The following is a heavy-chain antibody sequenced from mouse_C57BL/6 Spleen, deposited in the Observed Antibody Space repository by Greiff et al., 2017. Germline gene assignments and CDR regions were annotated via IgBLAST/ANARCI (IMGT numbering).Heavy chain of an antibody. CDR3: ASYSNHWYFGV. CDR1: GYTFTSYW. Sequence: QVQLQQPGAELVKPGASVKLSCKASGYTFTSYWMQWVKQRPGQGLEWIGEIDPSDSYTNYNQKFKGKATLTVDTSSSTAYMQLSSLTSEDSAVYYCASYSNHWYFGVWGTGTTVTVSS. CDR2: IDPSDSYT. V-gene: IGHV1-50*01. D-gene: IGHD2-5*01. J-gene: IGHJ1*03.